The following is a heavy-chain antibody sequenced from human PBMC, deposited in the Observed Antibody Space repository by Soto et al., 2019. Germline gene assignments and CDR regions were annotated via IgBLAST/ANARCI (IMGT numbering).Heavy chain of an antibody. J-gene: IGHJ4*02. D-gene: IGHD2-15*01. CDR3: ARDACSGGSCYSSFDY. V-gene: IGHV1-2*04. Sequence: GASVKVSCKASGYTFTGYYMHWVRQAPGQGLEWMGWINPNSGGTNYAQKFQGWVTMTRDTSISTAYMELSRLRSDDTAVYYCARDACSGGSCYSSFDYWGQGTLVTVSS. CDR2: INPNSGGT. CDR1: GYTFTGYY.